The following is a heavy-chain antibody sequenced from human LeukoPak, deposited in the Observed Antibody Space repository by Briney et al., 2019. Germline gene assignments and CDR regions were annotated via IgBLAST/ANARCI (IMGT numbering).Heavy chain of an antibody. CDR3: AKGSPGRTQWLAYFDY. CDR1: GFTFSSYA. Sequence: PGGSLRLSCAASGFTFSSYAMCWVRQAPGKGLEWVSAISGSGGSTYYADSVKGRFTISRDNSKNTLYLQMNSLRAEDTAVYYCAKGSPGRTQWLAYFDYWGQGTLVTVSS. V-gene: IGHV3-23*01. CDR2: ISGSGGST. J-gene: IGHJ4*02. D-gene: IGHD6-19*01.